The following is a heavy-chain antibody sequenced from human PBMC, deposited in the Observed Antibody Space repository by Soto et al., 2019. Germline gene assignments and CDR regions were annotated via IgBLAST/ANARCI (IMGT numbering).Heavy chain of an antibody. CDR3: VRGEYCSGGSCYGEYNWFDL. CDR2: IYYSGSA. J-gene: IGHJ5*02. V-gene: IGHV4-59*01. Sequence: QVQLQESGPGLVKPSGTLSLTCTVSGGSISNFFWNWIRPPPGKGLEWIGYIYYSGSANYSPSLRCRSTISEDTSENKLSLKLRSVTAADTAVYYCVRGEYCSGGSCYGEYNWFDLLGQGTLVTVSS. CDR1: GGSISNFF. D-gene: IGHD2-15*01.